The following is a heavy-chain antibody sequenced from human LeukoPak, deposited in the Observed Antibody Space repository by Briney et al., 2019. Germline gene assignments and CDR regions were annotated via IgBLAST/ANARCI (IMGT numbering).Heavy chain of an antibody. J-gene: IGHJ5*02. CDR3: ARIASGSLGNWFDP. CDR2: ISAYNGNT. V-gene: IGHV1-18*04. Sequence: ASVKVSCKASGFTFSDFFLNWVRQAPGQGLEWMGWISAYNGNTNYAQKFQGRVTMTRDTSTSTAYMELRSLRSDDTAVYYCARIASGSLGNWFDPWGQGTLVIVSS. D-gene: IGHD1-26*01. CDR1: GFTFSDFF.